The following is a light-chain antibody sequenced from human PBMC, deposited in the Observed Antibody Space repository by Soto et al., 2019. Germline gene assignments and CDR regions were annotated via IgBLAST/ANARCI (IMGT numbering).Light chain of an antibody. CDR1: QSVRSTY. J-gene: IGKJ4*01. V-gene: IGKV3-20*01. CDR3: QQYGNSPLT. CDR2: GAS. Sequence: EIVLTQSPGTLSLSPGERATLSCRASQSVRSTYLAWYQQKPGQAPRLLIYGASSRATGIPDRFSGSGSGTDFTLTISRLEPEGFAVYYCQQYGNSPLTFGGGTKVEIK.